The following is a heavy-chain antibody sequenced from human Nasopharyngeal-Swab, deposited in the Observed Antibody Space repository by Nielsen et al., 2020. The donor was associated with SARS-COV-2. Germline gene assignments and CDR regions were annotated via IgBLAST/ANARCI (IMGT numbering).Heavy chain of an antibody. CDR3: ARAPHYDYIWGSYHQSFNFDY. V-gene: IGHV1-18*01. CDR1: GYSFISYG. D-gene: IGHD3-16*02. Sequence: ASVKVSCKASGYSFISYGISGVRQAPGQGVEGMGWVSAYNGHTNYAPKLQGRVTMTTDTSTSTAYMELRSLSSDDTAVYYCARAPHYDYIWGSYHQSFNFDYWGQGTLVTVSS. J-gene: IGHJ4*02. CDR2: VSAYNGHT.